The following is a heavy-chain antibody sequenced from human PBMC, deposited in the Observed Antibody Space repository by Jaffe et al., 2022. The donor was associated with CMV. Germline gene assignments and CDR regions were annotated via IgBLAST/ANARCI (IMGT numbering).Heavy chain of an antibody. Sequence: QLQLQESGPGLVKPSETLSLTCTVSGGSISSSSYYWGWIRQPPGKGLEWIGSIYYSGSTYYNPSLKSRVTISVDTSKNQFSLKLSSVTAADTAVYYCARHSSPDSGSYDDAFDIWGQGTMVTVSS. D-gene: IGHD1-26*01. J-gene: IGHJ3*02. CDR2: IYYSGST. V-gene: IGHV4-39*01. CDR1: GGSISSSSYY. CDR3: ARHSSPDSGSYDDAFDI.